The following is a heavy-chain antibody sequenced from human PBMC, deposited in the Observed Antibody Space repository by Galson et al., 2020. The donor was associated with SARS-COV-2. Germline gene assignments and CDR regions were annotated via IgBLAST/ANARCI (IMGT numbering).Heavy chain of an antibody. Sequence: ASVKVSCKASGYTFTDYNIHWVRQVPGQRLEWMGWINPNSGGTNSAQMFQVRVTMTSDTSITTAYMELSRLTSDDVAVYYCARRNTNSWRFDYWGQGTLVTVSS. CDR1: GYTFTDYN. D-gene: IGHD6-13*01. V-gene: IGHV1-2*02. CDR3: ARRNTNSWRFDY. J-gene: IGHJ4*02. CDR2: INPNSGGT.